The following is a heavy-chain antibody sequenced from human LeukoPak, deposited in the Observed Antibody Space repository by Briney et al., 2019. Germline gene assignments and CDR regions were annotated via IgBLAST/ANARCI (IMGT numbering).Heavy chain of an antibody. CDR1: GFTFSSYA. Sequence: GGSLRLSCAASGFTFSSYAMHWVRQAPGKGLEWVAVISYDGSNKYYADSMKGRFTISRDNSKNTLYLQMNSLRAEDTAVYYCARDYSTSCYSRGCAFDYWGQGTLVTVSS. V-gene: IGHV3-30-3*01. J-gene: IGHJ4*02. D-gene: IGHD2-2*02. CDR3: ARDYSTSCYSRGCAFDY. CDR2: ISYDGSNK.